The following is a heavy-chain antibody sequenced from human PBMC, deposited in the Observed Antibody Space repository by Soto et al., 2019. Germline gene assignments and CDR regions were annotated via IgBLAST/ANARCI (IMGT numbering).Heavy chain of an antibody. V-gene: IGHV3-21*01. J-gene: IGHJ4*02. D-gene: IGHD4-17*01. Sequence: EVQLVESGGGLVKPGGSLRLSCAASGFTFSSYSMNWVRQAPGKGLEWVSSISSSSSYIYYADSVKGRFTISRDNAKNSLYLQMNSLRAEDTAVYYCASVYNDYGDYCDYWGQGTLVTVSS. CDR2: ISSSSSYI. CDR3: ASVYNDYGDYCDY. CDR1: GFTFSSYS.